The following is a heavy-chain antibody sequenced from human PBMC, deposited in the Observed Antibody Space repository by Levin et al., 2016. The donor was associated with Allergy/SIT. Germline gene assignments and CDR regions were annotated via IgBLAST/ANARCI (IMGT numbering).Heavy chain of an antibody. CDR3: AREFTMVRGVTRRPDGFDI. V-gene: IGHV4-31*03. D-gene: IGHD3-10*01. J-gene: IGHJ3*02. CDR2: IYYSGTT. CDR1: GGSISNGGYY. Sequence: SETLSLTCTVSGGSISNGGYYWSWIRQHPGEGLEWIGYIYYSGTTDYNPSLKSRVNISVDTSKNQFSLKLSSVTAADTAVYYCAREFTMVRGVTRRPDGFDIWGQGTMVTVSS.